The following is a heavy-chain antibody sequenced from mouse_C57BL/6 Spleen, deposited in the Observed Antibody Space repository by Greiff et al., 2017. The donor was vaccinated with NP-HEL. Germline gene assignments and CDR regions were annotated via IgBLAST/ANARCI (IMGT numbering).Heavy chain of an antibody. CDR1: GYTFTSYW. V-gene: IGHV1-55*01. D-gene: IGHD2-1*01. Sequence: QVQLQQPGAELVKPGASVKMSCKASGYTFTSYWITWVKQRPGQGLAWIGDIYPGSGSTNYNEKFKSKATLTVDTSSSTAYMQLSSLTSEDSAVYYCAGGVTRVYYYARDYWGQGTSVTVSS. J-gene: IGHJ4*01. CDR2: IYPGSGST. CDR3: AGGVTRVYYYARDY.